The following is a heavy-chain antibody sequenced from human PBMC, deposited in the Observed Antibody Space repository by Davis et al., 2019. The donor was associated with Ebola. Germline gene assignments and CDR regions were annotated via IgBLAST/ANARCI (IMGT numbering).Heavy chain of an antibody. CDR2: IYTSGST. V-gene: IGHV4-61*09. Sequence: PSETLSLTCTVSGGSISSGSYYWSWIRQPAGKGLEWIGHIYTSGSTNYNPSLKSRLTMSIDTSENHFSLNLKSVTAADTAVYYCVRNSSSTHFDSWGQGTLVIVSS. CDR3: VRNSSSTHFDS. CDR1: GGSISSGSYY. D-gene: IGHD6-6*01. J-gene: IGHJ4*02.